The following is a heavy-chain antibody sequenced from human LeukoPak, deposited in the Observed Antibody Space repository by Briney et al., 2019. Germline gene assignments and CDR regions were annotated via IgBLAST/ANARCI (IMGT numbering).Heavy chain of an antibody. J-gene: IGHJ4*02. Sequence: ASVKVSCTASGYTFTINHIHWVRQAPGQGLEWMGVINPSGDSTTYAQNFQGRVTMTRDTSTSTVYMELRSLSSEDTAIYYCAKLATSDTGETYWGQGTLVTVSS. D-gene: IGHD3-16*01. CDR1: GYTFTINH. V-gene: IGHV1-46*01. CDR2: INPSGDST. CDR3: AKLATSDTGETY.